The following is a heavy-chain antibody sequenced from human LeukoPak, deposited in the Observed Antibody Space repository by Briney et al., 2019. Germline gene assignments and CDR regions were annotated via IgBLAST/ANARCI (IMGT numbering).Heavy chain of an antibody. V-gene: IGHV4-59*01. CDR2: IYYSGST. D-gene: IGHD5-24*01. J-gene: IGHJ6*03. CDR3: ARDGDLRDGFYYYYYMDV. Sequence: PSETPSLTCTVSGGSISSYYWSWIRQPPGKGLEWIGYIYYSGSTNYNPSLKSRVTISVDTSKNQFSLKLSSVTAADTAVYYCARDGDLRDGFYYYYYMDVWGKGTTVTVSS. CDR1: GGSISSYY.